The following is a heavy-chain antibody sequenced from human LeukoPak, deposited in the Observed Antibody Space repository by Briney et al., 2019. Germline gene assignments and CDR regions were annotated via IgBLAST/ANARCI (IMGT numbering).Heavy chain of an antibody. CDR2: IYTSGST. CDR3: RAAVGISAEYFQH. Sequence: SETLSLTCTVSGGSISSYYRSWIRQPAGKGLEWIGRIYTSGSTNYNPSLKSRVTMSVATSKNQFSLKLSSVTAADTAVYYCRAAVGISAEYFQHWGQGTLVTVSS. V-gene: IGHV4-4*07. D-gene: IGHD6-13*01. J-gene: IGHJ1*01. CDR1: GGSISSYY.